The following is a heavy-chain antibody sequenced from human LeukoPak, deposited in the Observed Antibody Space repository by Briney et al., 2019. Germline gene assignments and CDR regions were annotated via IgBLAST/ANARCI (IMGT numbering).Heavy chain of an antibody. CDR1: GGSISSGGYY. Sequence: PSQTLSLTCAVSGGSISSGGYYWSWIRQPTGKGLEWIGEINHSGNTNYNPSLKSRVTISVDTSKNQFSLKLSSVTAADTAVYYCARGLTTVTTFNWFDPWGQGTLVTVSS. D-gene: IGHD4-17*01. CDR3: ARGLTTVTTFNWFDP. V-gene: IGHV4-30-2*01. CDR2: INHSGNT. J-gene: IGHJ5*02.